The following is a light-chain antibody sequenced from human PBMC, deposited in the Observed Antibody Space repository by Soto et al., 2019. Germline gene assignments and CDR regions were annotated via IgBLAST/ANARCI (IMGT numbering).Light chain of an antibody. J-gene: IGKJ4*01. CDR3: QQDNNYPLT. V-gene: IGKV1-6*01. CDR2: GAS. Sequence: AIQMTQSPSSLSASVGDRVTITCRASQGIRNDLGWYQQKPGKAPKLLIYGASSVQSGVPSRFSGSGSGTDFTLTISSLQPEDFATYYCQQDNNYPLTFGGGTKVEIK. CDR1: QGIRND.